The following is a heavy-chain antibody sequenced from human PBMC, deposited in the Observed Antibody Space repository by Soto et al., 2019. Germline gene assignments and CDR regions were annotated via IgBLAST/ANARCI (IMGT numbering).Heavy chain of an antibody. CDR3: AKENGYSSSWFEFDY. D-gene: IGHD6-13*01. V-gene: IGHV3-23*01. CDR1: GFTFSSYA. CDR2: ISGSGGST. J-gene: IGHJ4*02. Sequence: GGSLRLSCAASGFTFSSYAMSWVRQAPGKGLEWVSAISGSGGSTYYADSVKDRFTISRDNSKNTLYLQMNSLRAEDTAVYYCAKENGYSSSWFEFDYWGQGTLVTVSS.